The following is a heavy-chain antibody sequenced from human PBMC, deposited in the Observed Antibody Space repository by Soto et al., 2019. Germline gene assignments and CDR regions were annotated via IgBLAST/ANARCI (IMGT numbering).Heavy chain of an antibody. J-gene: IGHJ4*02. Sequence: LRLSCAASGFPFSTSGMCVSWIRQPPGKALEWLARIDWDDDKYYSTSLKTRLTISKDTSKNQVVLTMTNMDPVDTATYYCARATTTVNTGFDYWGQGTLVTVSS. D-gene: IGHD4-17*01. CDR2: IDWDDDK. CDR3: ARATTTVNTGFDY. CDR1: GFPFSTSGMC. V-gene: IGHV2-70*11.